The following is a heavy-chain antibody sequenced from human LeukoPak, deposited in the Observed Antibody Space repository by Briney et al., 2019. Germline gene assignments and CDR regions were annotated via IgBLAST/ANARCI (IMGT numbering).Heavy chain of an antibody. J-gene: IGHJ4*02. CDR3: VRENHGSFDY. D-gene: IGHD1-14*01. CDR2: IKQDGSEK. V-gene: IGHV3-7*01. Sequence: GGSLRLSCEAPGSTFSSNWMSWVRQAPGKGLEWVANIKQDGSEKYYVDSVKGRFTISRDNAKNSLYLQMNSLRADDTAVYYCVRENHGSFDYWGQGSLVTVSS. CDR1: GSTFSSNW.